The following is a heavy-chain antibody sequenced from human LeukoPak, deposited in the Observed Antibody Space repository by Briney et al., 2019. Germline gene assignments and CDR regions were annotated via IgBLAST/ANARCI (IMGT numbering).Heavy chain of an antibody. V-gene: IGHV4-39*07. CDR1: GGSITSSSYY. J-gene: IGHJ4*02. D-gene: IGHD3-3*01. CDR3: ARVPSDDDFWSGYLPYLDY. CDR2: VYYSGNT. Sequence: SETLSLTCTVSGGSITSSSYYWGWIRQPPGKGLEWIGSVYYSGNTYYNSSLKSRVTISVDTSKNQFSLKLSSVTAADTAVYYCARVPSDDDFWSGYLPYLDYWGQGNLVTVSS.